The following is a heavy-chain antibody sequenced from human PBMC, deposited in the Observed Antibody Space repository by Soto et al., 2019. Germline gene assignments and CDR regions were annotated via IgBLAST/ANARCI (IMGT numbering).Heavy chain of an antibody. D-gene: IGHD3-3*01. J-gene: IGHJ4*02. CDR2: IKGDGSER. CDR1: RFSIGSYW. CDR3: AAGFPPDF. V-gene: IGHV3-7*01. Sequence: EVLLVASGGGLVQPGGSLTLSCAASRFSIGSYWMNWVRQAPGKGLEWVANIKGDGSERYYVDSVEGRFTISRDNTKNSLDLQMNSLRVEDTAVYYCAAGFPPDFWGRGTLVTVSS.